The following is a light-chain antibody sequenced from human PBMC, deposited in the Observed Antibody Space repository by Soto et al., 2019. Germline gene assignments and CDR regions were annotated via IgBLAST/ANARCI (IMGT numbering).Light chain of an antibody. Sequence: QSVLTQPASVSGSPGQSITISCTGTSSYVGGYNYVSWYQQHPGKAPKLMIYEVSNRPSGVSNRFSGSKSGNTASLTISGLQDEDEADYYCSSYTSRGTYVFGTGTKVTVL. CDR1: SSYVGGYNY. CDR3: SSYTSRGTYV. J-gene: IGLJ1*01. CDR2: EVS. V-gene: IGLV2-14*01.